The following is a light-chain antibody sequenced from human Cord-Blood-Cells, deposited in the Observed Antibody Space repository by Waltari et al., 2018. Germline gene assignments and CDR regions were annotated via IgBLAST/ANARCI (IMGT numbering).Light chain of an antibody. V-gene: IGKV3-11*01. CDR3: QQRSNWLT. CDR2: DAS. J-gene: IGKJ4*01. Sequence: VLTLRPAIRSLAPDGRATLSSRASPSVSSYLAWYQHKPGKAPRLLIYDASNRATGIPARFSGSGSGTDFTLTISSLEPEDFAVYYCQQRSNWLTFGGGTKVEIK. CDR1: PSVSSY.